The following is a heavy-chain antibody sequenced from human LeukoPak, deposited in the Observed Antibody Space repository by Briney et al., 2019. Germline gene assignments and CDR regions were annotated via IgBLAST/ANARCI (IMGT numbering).Heavy chain of an antibody. CDR3: ARAIADKVVPAWKYYYMDV. CDR2: IYTSGST. D-gene: IGHD2-2*01. J-gene: IGHJ6*03. Sequence: SETLSLTCTVSGGSISSYYWSWIRQPAGKGLEWIGRIYTSGSTNYNPSLKSRVTMSVDTSKNQFSLKLSSVTAADTAVYYCARAIADKVVPAWKYYYMDVWRKGTTVTVSS. V-gene: IGHV4-4*07. CDR1: GGSISSYY.